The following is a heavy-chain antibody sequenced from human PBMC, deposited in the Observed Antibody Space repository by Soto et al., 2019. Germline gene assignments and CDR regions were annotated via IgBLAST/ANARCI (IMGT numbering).Heavy chain of an antibody. CDR2: INTDGSTT. D-gene: IGHD1-1*01. J-gene: IGHJ4*02. CDR1: GFSFSNYW. Sequence: EMQLVESGEGLVQPGGSLRLSCAASGFSFSNYWMHWVRQAPGKGLVWVSRINTDGSTTSYADSVKGRFTISRDNAKNTLFLQVNSLGAEDTAVYHCASAESWNKPPDYWGQGILVTVSS. CDR3: ASAESWNKPPDY. V-gene: IGHV3-74*01.